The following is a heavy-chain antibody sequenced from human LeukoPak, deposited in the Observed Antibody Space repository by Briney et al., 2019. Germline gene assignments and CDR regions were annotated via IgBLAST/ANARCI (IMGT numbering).Heavy chain of an antibody. V-gene: IGHV3-23*01. CDR3: AKEGEVGATFYYFDY. D-gene: IGHD1-26*01. CDR1: GFTFSSYW. CDR2: ISGSGGST. J-gene: IGHJ4*02. Sequence: TGGSLRLSCAASGFTFSSYWMSWVRQAPGKGLEWVSAISGSGGSTYYADSVKGRFTISRDNSKNTLYLQMNSLRAEDTAVYYCAKEGEVGATFYYFDYWGQGTLVTVSS.